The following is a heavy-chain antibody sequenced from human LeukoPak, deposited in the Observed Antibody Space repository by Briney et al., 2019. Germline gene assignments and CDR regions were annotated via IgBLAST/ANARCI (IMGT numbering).Heavy chain of an antibody. D-gene: IGHD2-15*01. CDR1: GGTFSSYA. CDR2: IIPIFGTA. Sequence: SVKVSCKASGGTFSSYAISWVRQAPGQGLGWMGGIIPIFGTANYAQKFQGRVTITTDESTSTAYMELSSLRSEDTAVYYCATHKDIVVVVAVTWPYYFDYWGQGTLVTVSS. CDR3: ATHKDIVVVVAVTWPYYFDY. J-gene: IGHJ4*02. V-gene: IGHV1-69*05.